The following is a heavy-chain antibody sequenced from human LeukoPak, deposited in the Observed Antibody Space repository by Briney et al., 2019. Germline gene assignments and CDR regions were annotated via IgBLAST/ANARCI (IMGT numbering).Heavy chain of an antibody. J-gene: IGHJ4*02. Sequence: GTLRLSCAASGFTFSSYSMHWVRQAPGTGLEWVALIIYDATKTYHADSVKGRFTISRDNSRSTLYLQMNSLRPEDTAVYFCARGLRWFDDFDYWGQGTLVTVSS. CDR2: IIYDATKT. CDR3: ARGLRWFDDFDY. CDR1: GFTFSSYS. V-gene: IGHV3-30-3*01. D-gene: IGHD4-23*01.